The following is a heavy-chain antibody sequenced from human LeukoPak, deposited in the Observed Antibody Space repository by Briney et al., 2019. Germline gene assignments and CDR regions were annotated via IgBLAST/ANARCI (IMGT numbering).Heavy chain of an antibody. CDR2: IYTSGLT. CDR1: GGSLKSGTSY. V-gene: IGHV4-61*02. Sequence: PSQTLSLTCTVSGGSLKSGTSYWSWIRQPAGKGLEWIGRIYTSGLTYYNPSLKSRVTISVDMSKNQFSLRLSSVTAADTAVYYCARDEKYSSSFDYWGQGTLVTVSS. D-gene: IGHD6-6*01. J-gene: IGHJ4*02. CDR3: ARDEKYSSSFDY.